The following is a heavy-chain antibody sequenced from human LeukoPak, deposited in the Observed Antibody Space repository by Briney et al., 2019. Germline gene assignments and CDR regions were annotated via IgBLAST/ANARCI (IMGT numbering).Heavy chain of an antibody. CDR1: GYTFTGYY. CDR2: INPNSGGT. D-gene: IGHD3-9*01. V-gene: IGHV1-2*02. J-gene: IGHJ4*02. CDR3: ARDQTRLGYDILTGYYFPTSDEGG. Sequence: ASVKVSCKASGYTFTGYYMHWVRQAPGQGLEWMGWINPNSGGTNCAQKFQGRITMTRDTSISTAYMELSRLRSDDTAVYYCARDQTRLGYDILTGYYFPTSDEGGWGQGTLVTVSS.